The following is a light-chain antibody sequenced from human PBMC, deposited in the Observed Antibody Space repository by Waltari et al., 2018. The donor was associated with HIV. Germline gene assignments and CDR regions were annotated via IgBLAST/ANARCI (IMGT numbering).Light chain of an antibody. J-gene: IGLJ3*02. CDR2: NND. V-gene: IGLV1-44*01. CDR1: FSK. Sequence: QSVLTQPSSASGTPEQRVTISCSGRFSKVNWYQHVKGAAPKLLIYNNDQRPSEVPDRFSGSKSDTSASLAISGLQTEDEADYYCATWDDSLAGLWVFGGGTRMTVL. CDR3: ATWDDSLAGLWV.